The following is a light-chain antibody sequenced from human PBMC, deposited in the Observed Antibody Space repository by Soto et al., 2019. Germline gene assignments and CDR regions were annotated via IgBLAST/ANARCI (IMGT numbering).Light chain of an antibody. CDR2: DVT. CDR3: SSYTTSSTLV. CDR1: SSDVGAYNY. V-gene: IGLV2-14*03. J-gene: IGLJ3*02. Sequence: QSALTQPASVSGSPGQSITISCTGTSSDVGAYNYVSWYQQLPDKAPKLMIYDVTYRPSGVSNRFSGSKAGNTASLTISGLQAEDEADYFCSSYTTSSTLVFGGVTKLTVL.